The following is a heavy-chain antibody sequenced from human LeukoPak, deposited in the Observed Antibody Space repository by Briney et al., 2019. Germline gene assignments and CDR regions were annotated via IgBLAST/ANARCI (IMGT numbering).Heavy chain of an antibody. CDR2: IYYSGSI. D-gene: IGHD2-2*01. V-gene: IGHV4-38-2*02. Sequence: SETLSLTCSVSGYSISNAYYWGWIRQPPGKGLEWIGSIYYSGSIFYNPSLKSRVTISIDTSKNQFSLKLSSVTAADTAVYYCARLGYQLRRWAYFDYWGQGTLVTVSS. CDR1: GYSISNAYY. CDR3: ARLGYQLRRWAYFDY. J-gene: IGHJ4*02.